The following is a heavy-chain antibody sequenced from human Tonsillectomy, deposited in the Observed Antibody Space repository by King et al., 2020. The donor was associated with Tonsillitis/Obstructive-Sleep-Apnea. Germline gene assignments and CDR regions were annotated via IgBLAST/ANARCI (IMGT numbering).Heavy chain of an antibody. Sequence: VQLVESGAEVKKPGESLKISCKGSGHSFTSYWIGWVRQMPGKDLEWMGIIYPGDSDTRYSPSFQGQVTISVDKSISTAYLQWSSLKASDTAMYYCARRYCSGGSCYSGFDYWGQGTLVTVSS. CDR1: GHSFTSYW. V-gene: IGHV5-51*01. CDR3: ARRYCSGGSCYSGFDY. D-gene: IGHD2-15*01. J-gene: IGHJ4*02. CDR2: IYPGDSDT.